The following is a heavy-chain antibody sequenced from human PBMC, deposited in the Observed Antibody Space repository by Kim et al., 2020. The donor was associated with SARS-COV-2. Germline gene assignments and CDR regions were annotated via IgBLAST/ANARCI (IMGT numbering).Heavy chain of an antibody. D-gene: IGHD6-6*01. CDR2: INGDGSSM. CDR3: VREPSN. J-gene: IGHJ4*02. Sequence: GGSLRLSCEASGFRFSDYYMSWIRQAPGKGLEWVAYINGDGSSMKCADSVNGRFGISRDNANKSLSLQMNSLTPEDTAGDYWVREPSNWGQGTLGTVSS. V-gene: IGHV3-11*01. CDR1: GFRFSDYY.